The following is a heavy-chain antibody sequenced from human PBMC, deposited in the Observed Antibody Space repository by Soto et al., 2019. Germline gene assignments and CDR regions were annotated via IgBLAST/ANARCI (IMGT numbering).Heavy chain of an antibody. CDR1: GYTFTSYA. D-gene: IGHD6-19*01. J-gene: IGHJ6*02. CDR2: INAGNGNT. V-gene: IGHV1-3*01. CDR3: ARAEGSGWYTGGYYYYGMDV. Sequence: ASVKVSCXASGYTFTSYAMHWVRQAPGQRLEWMGWINAGNGNTKYSQKFQGRVTITRDTSASTAYMKLSSLRSEDTAVYYCARAEGSGWYTGGYYYYGMDVWGQGTTVTVSS.